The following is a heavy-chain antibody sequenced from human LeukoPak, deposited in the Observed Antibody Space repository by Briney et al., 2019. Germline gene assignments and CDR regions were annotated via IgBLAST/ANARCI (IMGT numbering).Heavy chain of an antibody. V-gene: IGHV4-59*01. CDR3: ARGPRFGYCSGGSCYVFDY. J-gene: IGHJ4*02. Sequence: SETLSLTCTVSGGSISSYYWSWIRQPPGEGLEWIGYVYYSGITNYNPSLKSRATISVDMSKNQFSLKLSSVTAADTAVYYCARGPRFGYCSGGSCYVFDYWGQGTLVTVSS. D-gene: IGHD2-15*01. CDR2: VYYSGIT. CDR1: GGSISSYY.